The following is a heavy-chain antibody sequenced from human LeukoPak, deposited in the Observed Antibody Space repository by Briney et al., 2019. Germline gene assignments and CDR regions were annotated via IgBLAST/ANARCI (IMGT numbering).Heavy chain of an antibody. J-gene: IGHJ4*02. CDR2: INHSGGT. Sequence: SETLSLTCAVYGGSFSGFYWSWIRQPPGKGLEWIGDINHSGGTNYIPSLKSRVTISVDTSKNQFSLRLTSLTAADTAVYYCARLVTVTTGDYFDYWGQGNLVTVSS. CDR1: GGSFSGFY. D-gene: IGHD4-17*01. CDR3: ARLVTVTTGDYFDY. V-gene: IGHV4-34*01.